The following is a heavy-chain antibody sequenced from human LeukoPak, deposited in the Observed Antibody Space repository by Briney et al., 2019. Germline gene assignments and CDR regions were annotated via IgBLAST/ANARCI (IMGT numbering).Heavy chain of an antibody. Sequence: SETLSLTCTVSGGSISSYYWSWIRQPPGKGLEWIGYIYYSGSTNYNPSLKSRVTISVDTSKNQFSLKLSSVTAADTAVYYCARDFRLTREWEYAFVYFDYWGQGTLVTASS. CDR1: GGSISSYY. J-gene: IGHJ4*02. D-gene: IGHD2/OR15-2a*01. CDR2: IYYSGST. V-gene: IGHV4-59*01. CDR3: ARDFRLTREWEYAFVYFDY.